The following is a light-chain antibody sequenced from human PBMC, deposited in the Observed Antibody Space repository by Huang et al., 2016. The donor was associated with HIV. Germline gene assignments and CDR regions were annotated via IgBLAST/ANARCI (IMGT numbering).Light chain of an antibody. CDR1: QSIGTY. Sequence: EILLTQSPPTLPLSPGQRGTLSCRASQSIGTYLAWYQQKPGHGPRLLIYDTSNRAAGIPARFGGGGSGTNFTLTIGGLEPEDVAVYYCQQRSSWPLTFGGGTRVEIK. J-gene: IGKJ4*01. CDR2: DTS. V-gene: IGKV3-11*01. CDR3: QQRSSWPLT.